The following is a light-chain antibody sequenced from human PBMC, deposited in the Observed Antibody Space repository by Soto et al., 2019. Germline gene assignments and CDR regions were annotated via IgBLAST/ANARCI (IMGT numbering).Light chain of an antibody. V-gene: IGKV3-20*01. Sequence: VLTRSPGSLAWSAGGRPSLSCGASPSVSSSYVAWSQQKPCLAPRLLCCGPCSRATGIPDRFSGSGSGTDLTLTFGGLECEDSAVYYCQQCGSSRLTFCRGTKVDIK. CDR2: GPC. CDR3: QQCGSSRLT. CDR1: PSVSSSY. J-gene: IGKJ1*01.